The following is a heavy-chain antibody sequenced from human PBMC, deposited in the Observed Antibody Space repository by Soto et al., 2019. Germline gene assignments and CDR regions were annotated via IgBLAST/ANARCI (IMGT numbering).Heavy chain of an antibody. CDR2: IYYSGST. Sequence: PSETLSLTCTVSGGSISSYYWSWIRQPPGKGLEWIGYIYYSGSTNYNPSLKSRVTISVDTSKNQFSLKLSSVTAADTAVYYCARVRSIDYGDYVDAFDIWGQGTMVTVS. CDR1: GGSISSYY. J-gene: IGHJ3*02. V-gene: IGHV4-59*01. D-gene: IGHD4-17*01. CDR3: ARVRSIDYGDYVDAFDI.